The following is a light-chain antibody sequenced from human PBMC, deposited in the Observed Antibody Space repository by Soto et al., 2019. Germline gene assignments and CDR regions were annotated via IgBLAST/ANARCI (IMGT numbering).Light chain of an antibody. Sequence: QSALTHPPSASGSPGQSVTISCTGTSSDVGGYNYVSWYQQHPGKAPKLMIYEVSKRPSGVPDRFSGSKSGNTASLTVSGLQDEDEADYYCSSYAGSNNFVVFGGGTKLTVL. CDR1: SSDVGGYNY. CDR3: SSYAGSNNFVV. CDR2: EVS. J-gene: IGLJ2*01. V-gene: IGLV2-8*01.